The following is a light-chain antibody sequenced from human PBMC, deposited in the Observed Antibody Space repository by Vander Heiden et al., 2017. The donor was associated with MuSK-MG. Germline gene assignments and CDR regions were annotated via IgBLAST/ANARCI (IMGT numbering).Light chain of an antibody. J-gene: IGKJ1*01. V-gene: IGKV3-20*01. CDR3: QQYIKSPWT. CDR1: QSVGRNF. Sequence: EIVLTQSPGTLSLSQGEGATLSCRASQSVGRNFLAWYQQKLGQAPRLLISGASTRATGIPDRFSGSGSGTDFTLTISRLEPEDFAVYYCQQYIKSPWTFGQGTKVEAK. CDR2: GAS.